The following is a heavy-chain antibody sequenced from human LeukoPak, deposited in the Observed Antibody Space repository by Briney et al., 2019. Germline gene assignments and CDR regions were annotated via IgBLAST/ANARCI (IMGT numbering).Heavy chain of an antibody. CDR2: IYYGGST. J-gene: IGHJ3*02. Sequence: SETLSLTCTVSGGSISSYYWSWLRQPPGKGLEWIGYIYYGGSTNYNPSLKSRVTISVDPSKNQFSLKLGSVTAADTAVYYCARHWLTDAFDIWGQGTMVTVSS. CDR3: ARHWLTDAFDI. D-gene: IGHD6-19*01. CDR1: GGSISSYY. V-gene: IGHV4-59*08.